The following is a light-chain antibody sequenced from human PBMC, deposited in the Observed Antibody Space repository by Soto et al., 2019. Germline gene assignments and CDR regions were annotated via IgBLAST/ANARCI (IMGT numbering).Light chain of an antibody. J-gene: IGKJ4*01. CDR3: QQRSNWPPALT. CDR2: DAS. V-gene: IGKV3-11*01. CDR1: QSFSSY. Sequence: EIVLTQAPAPLSSSPGERATLSCRPTQSFSSYLAWYQQKPGPAPRLLLYDASSRATGIPARFSGSGSGTDFTLSISSLEPEDFAVYYCQQRSNWPPALTLGGGTKVDI.